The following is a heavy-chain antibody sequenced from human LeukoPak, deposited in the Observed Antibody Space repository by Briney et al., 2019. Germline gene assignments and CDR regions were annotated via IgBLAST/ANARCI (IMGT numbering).Heavy chain of an antibody. D-gene: IGHD2-2*01. V-gene: IGHV3-7*01. CDR1: GFTFSSYW. J-gene: IGHJ4*02. CDR3: TRMGWRSRPFDY. Sequence: GGSLRLSCAASGFTFSSYWMSWVRQAPGKGLEWVANIKQDGSEKYYVDSVEGRFTISRDSAKNSVSLQMNSLRAEDTAVYYCTRMGWRSRPFDYWGQGTLVTVSS. CDR2: IKQDGSEK.